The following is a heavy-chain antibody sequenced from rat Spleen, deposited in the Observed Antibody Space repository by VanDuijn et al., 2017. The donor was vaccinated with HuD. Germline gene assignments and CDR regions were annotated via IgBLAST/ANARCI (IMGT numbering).Heavy chain of an antibody. CDR1: GFTFSNYG. D-gene: IGHD1-3*01. V-gene: IGHV5-19*01. CDR3: ATRGYGSSTDYVMDA. J-gene: IGHJ4*01. Sequence: EVQLVESGGGLVQPGRSLKLSCAASGFTFSNYGMHWIRQAPTKGLEWVASISPSGGSTYYRDSVKGRFTISRDNAKSTLYLQMDSLRSEDTATYYCATRGYGSSTDYVMDAWGQGASVTVSS. CDR2: ISPSGGST.